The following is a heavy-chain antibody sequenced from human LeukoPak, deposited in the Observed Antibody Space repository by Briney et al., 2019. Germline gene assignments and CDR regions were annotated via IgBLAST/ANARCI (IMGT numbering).Heavy chain of an antibody. V-gene: IGHV3-21*01. CDR2: ISSSSSYI. D-gene: IGHD4-17*01. CDR3: ARDTDFVY. Sequence: GGSLRLSCAASGFTFSSCSLNWVRQAPGKGLEWVSSISSSSSYIFYADSVKGRFTISRDNAKNSLYLQMDSLRAEDTAVYYCARDTDFVYWGQGTLVTVSS. J-gene: IGHJ4*02. CDR1: GFTFSSCS.